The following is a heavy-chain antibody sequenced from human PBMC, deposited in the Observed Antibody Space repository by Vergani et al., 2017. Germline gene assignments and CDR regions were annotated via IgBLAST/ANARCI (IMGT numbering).Heavy chain of an antibody. CDR3: ARTYYYGSGRNWFDP. J-gene: IGHJ5*02. V-gene: IGHV1-46*03. Sequence: QVQLVQSGAEVKKPGASVKVSCKASGYTFTSYYMHWVRQAPGQGLEWMGIINPSGGSTSYAQKFQGRVTMTRDTSTSTVYMELSSLRSQDTAVYYCARTYYYGSGRNWFDPWGQGTLVTVSS. CDR1: GYTFTSYY. CDR2: INPSGGST. D-gene: IGHD3-10*01.